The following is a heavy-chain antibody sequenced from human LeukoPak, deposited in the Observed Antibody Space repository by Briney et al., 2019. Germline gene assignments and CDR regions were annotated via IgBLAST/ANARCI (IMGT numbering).Heavy chain of an antibody. Sequence: GGSLRLSCVASGFTFSNYWMTWVRQAPGRGLEWVANIKQDGSEKYYVDSVRGRFTISRDNAKNSLYLQVISLRAEDTAVYYCAREISSWYRTEGRFDPWGRGTLVTVSS. CDR1: GFTFSNYW. D-gene: IGHD6-13*01. CDR2: IKQDGSEK. J-gene: IGHJ5*02. V-gene: IGHV3-7*01. CDR3: AREISSWYRTEGRFDP.